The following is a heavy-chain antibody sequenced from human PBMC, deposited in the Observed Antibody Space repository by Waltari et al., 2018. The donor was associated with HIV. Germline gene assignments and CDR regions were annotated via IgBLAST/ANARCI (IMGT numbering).Heavy chain of an antibody. CDR3: VKDRGIAVRPPYYFGLDV. CDR2: FSWSSGSI. V-gene: IGHV3-9*01. D-gene: IGHD6-6*01. Sequence: EVQLVESGGGLVQPGRSLRLSCTASGFKFDDSAMHWVRQSPGKGLEWVSGFSWSSGSIGYADSVKGRFTISRDKARNSLYLDMNILRPEDTAVYYCVKDRGIAVRPPYYFGLDVWGQGTTVTVSS. CDR1: GFKFDDSA. J-gene: IGHJ6*02.